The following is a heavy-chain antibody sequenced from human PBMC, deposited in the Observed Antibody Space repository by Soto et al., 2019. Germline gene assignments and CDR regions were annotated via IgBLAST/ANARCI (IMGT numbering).Heavy chain of an antibody. D-gene: IGHD3-16*01. V-gene: IGHV3-33*01. J-gene: IGHJ6*02. Sequence: GGSLRLSCAASGFTFSSYGMHWVRQAPGKGLEWVAVIWYDGSNKYYADSVKGRFTISRDNSKNTLYLQMNSLGAEDTAVYYCASNYAYAEGYYFYGIDVWGQGTTVTVSS. CDR2: IWYDGSNK. CDR1: GFTFSSYG. CDR3: ASNYAYAEGYYFYGIDV.